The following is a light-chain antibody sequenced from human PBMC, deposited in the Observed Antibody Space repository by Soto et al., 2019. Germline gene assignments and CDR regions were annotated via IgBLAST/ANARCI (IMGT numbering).Light chain of an antibody. Sequence: DIQMTQSPPSLSASVGDRVSLTCRASQTVSTFVNWYQHKPGQAPTVLIHRASILQSGVPSRFIGSGDGTDFTLIIDNVQPEDFATYYCQQSYTAPLSFGQGTRLDIK. CDR3: QQSYTAPLS. V-gene: IGKV1-39*01. CDR1: QTVSTF. J-gene: IGKJ5*01. CDR2: RAS.